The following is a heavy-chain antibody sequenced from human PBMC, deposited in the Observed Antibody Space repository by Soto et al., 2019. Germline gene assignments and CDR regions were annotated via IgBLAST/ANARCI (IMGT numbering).Heavy chain of an antibody. CDR3: AHRDGFGELKY. D-gene: IGHD3-10*01. CDR1: GFSLSTRKVG. CDR2: IYWDDNK. V-gene: IGHV2-5*02. Sequence: QITLKEYGPTLVKPTQTLTLTCTFSGFSLSTRKVGVGWIRQPPGKALEWLALIYWDDNKIYSPSLKSRLTITKDTPQNQVVLKMTNMDPVDTATYYCAHRDGFGELKYWGQGTLVTVS. J-gene: IGHJ4*02.